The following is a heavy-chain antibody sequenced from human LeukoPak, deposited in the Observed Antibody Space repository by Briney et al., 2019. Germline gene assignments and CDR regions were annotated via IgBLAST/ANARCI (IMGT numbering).Heavy chain of an antibody. Sequence: GGSLRLSCAASGFTFSDYYMSWIRQAPGKGLEWVPYISSSSSYTIYADSVKGRFTISRDDAKNLLYLQMNSLRAEDTAVYYCARAGSTSVEHWGQGTLVTVSS. CDR3: ARAGSTSVEH. CDR1: GFTFSDYY. V-gene: IGHV3-11*05. J-gene: IGHJ5*02. CDR2: ISSSSSYT. D-gene: IGHD2-2*01.